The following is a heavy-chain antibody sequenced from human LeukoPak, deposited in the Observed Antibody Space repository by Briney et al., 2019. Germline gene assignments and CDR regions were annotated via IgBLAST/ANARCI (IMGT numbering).Heavy chain of an antibody. CDR3: ARARGVGTGWPVDY. J-gene: IGHJ4*02. CDR1: GYTFTSYY. D-gene: IGHD6-19*01. V-gene: IGHV1-46*01. CDR2: INPGGGST. Sequence: ASVKVSCKASGYTFTSYYMHWVRQAPGQGLEWMGIINPGGGSTAYAQKIQGRVTMTRDTSTNTVYMELSSLRSEDTAVYYCARARGVGTGWPVDYWGQGALVTVSS.